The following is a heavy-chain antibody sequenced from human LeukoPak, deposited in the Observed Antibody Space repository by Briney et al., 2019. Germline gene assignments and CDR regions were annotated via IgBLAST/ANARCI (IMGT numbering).Heavy chain of an antibody. CDR1: GFAFSNYA. CDR3: ARTEYGSGSYSDS. J-gene: IGHJ4*02. CDR2: IYSGGNT. Sequence: GGSLRLSCAASGFAFSNYAMSWVRQAPGKGLEWVSVIYSGGNTYYADSVKGRFTISRDNSKNTLYLQMNSLRAEDTAVYYCARTEYGSGSYSDSWGQGTLVTVSS. V-gene: IGHV3-53*01. D-gene: IGHD3-10*01.